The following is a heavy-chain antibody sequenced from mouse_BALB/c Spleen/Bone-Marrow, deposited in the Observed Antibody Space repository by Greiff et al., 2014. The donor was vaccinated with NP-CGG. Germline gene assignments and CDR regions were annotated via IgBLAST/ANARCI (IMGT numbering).Heavy chain of an antibody. V-gene: IGHV5-17*02. CDR1: GFTFSSFG. Sequence: DVKLQESGGGLAQPGGSRKLSCAASGFTFSSFGMHWVRQAPEKGLEWVAYISSGSSTIYYADTVKGRFTISRDNPKNTLFLQMTSLRSEDTAMYYCARSYYGSSYYFDYWGQGTTLTVSS. CDR3: ARSYYGSSYYFDY. J-gene: IGHJ2*01. CDR2: ISSGSSTI. D-gene: IGHD1-1*01.